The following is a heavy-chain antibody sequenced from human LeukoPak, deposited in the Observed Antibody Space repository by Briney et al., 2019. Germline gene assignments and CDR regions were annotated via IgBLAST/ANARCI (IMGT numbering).Heavy chain of an antibody. CDR3: ARRSYSSTRPYFDY. Sequence: GASVKVSCKASGYTFTGYYMHWVRQAPGQGLEWMGWINPNSGGTNYAQKFQGWVTMTRDTSISTAYMELSRLRSDDTAVYYCARRSYSSTRPYFDYWGQGTLVTVSS. J-gene: IGHJ4*02. D-gene: IGHD6-13*01. CDR2: INPNSGGT. CDR1: GYTFTGYY. V-gene: IGHV1-2*04.